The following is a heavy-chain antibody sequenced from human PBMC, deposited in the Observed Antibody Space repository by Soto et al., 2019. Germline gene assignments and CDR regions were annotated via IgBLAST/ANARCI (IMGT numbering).Heavy chain of an antibody. CDR1: GYSFTSYW. CDR2: IYPGDSDT. Sequence: GESLKISCKGSGYSFTSYWIAWVRQMPGKALECMGIIYPGDSDTRYSPSFQGQVTISADKSTSTAYLQWSSLKASDTAMDYCARWYGSSLYYIDYWGQGTLVTVSS. CDR3: ARWYGSSLYYIDY. J-gene: IGHJ4*02. D-gene: IGHD6-13*01. V-gene: IGHV5-51*01.